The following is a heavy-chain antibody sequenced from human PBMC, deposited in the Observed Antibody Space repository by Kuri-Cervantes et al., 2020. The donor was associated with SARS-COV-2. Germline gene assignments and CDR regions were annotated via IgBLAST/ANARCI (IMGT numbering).Heavy chain of an antibody. J-gene: IGHJ6*03. Sequence: AGSLRLSCAASGFTFSSYSMNWVRQAPGKGLEWVSSISSSSSYIYYADSVKGRFTISRDNAKNSLYLQMNSLRAEDTAVYYCARAGKGGYSYYYYMDVWGKGTTVTVSS. CDR3: ARAGKGGYSYYYYMDV. CDR2: ISSSSSYI. D-gene: IGHD3-10*01. CDR1: GFTFSSYS. V-gene: IGHV3-21*01.